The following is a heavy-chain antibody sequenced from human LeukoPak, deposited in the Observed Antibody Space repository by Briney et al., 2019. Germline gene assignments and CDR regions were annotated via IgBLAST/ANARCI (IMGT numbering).Heavy chain of an antibody. Sequence: PSETLSLTCAVYGGSFSGYYWSWIRQPPGKGLEWIGEINHGGSTNYNPSLKSRVTMSVDTSKNQFSLNLSSVTAADTAVYFCARRLPSIAALDYWGQGILVTVSS. J-gene: IGHJ4*02. CDR1: GGSFSGYY. D-gene: IGHD2-15*01. CDR2: INHGGST. V-gene: IGHV4-34*09. CDR3: ARRLPSIAALDY.